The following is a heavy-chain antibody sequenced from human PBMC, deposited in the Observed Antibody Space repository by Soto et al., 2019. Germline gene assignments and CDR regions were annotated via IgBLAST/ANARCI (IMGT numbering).Heavy chain of an antibody. V-gene: IGHV3-23*01. CDR3: AKLECSGGSCYSGRLVDYFYYYMDV. CDR1: GFTFDTYA. J-gene: IGHJ6*03. Sequence: PGGSLRLSCAASGFTFDTYAMSWVRQAPGKGLEWVSAISGSGAKTYYADSVKGRFTISRDNSKNTLYLQMNSPRAEDTAVYHCAKLECSGGSCYSGRLVDYFYYYMDVWGKGTTVTVSS. D-gene: IGHD2-15*01. CDR2: ISGSGAKT.